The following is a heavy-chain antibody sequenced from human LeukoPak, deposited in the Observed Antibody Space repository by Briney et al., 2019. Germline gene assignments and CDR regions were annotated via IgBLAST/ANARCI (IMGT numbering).Heavy chain of an antibody. J-gene: IGHJ6*03. CDR1: GFTFSSYS. V-gene: IGHV3-21*01. CDR2: ISSSSSYI. Sequence: PGGSLRLSCAASGFTFSSYSMNWVRQAPGKGLEWVSSISSSSSYIYYADSVKGRFTISRDNAKNSLYPQMNSLRAEDTAVYYCARDGKHSGSYYYYYMDVWGKGTTVTVSS. D-gene: IGHD1-26*01. CDR3: ARDGKHSGSYYYYYMDV.